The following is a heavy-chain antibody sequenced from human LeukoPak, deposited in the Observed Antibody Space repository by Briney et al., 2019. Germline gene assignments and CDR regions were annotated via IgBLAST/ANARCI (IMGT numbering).Heavy chain of an antibody. Sequence: GGSLRLACAGSGLAFSSSNVNWFRQAPGKGLEWISSITCDAYIFYAAVLKGRYSISRDNAKNSVYLQMINLTDEDTAVYYCARADYGDYGVDYWGKGTLVIVSS. CDR3: ARADYGDYGVDY. CDR2: ITCDAYI. CDR1: GLAFSSSN. D-gene: IGHD4-17*01. J-gene: IGHJ4*02. V-gene: IGHV3-21*01.